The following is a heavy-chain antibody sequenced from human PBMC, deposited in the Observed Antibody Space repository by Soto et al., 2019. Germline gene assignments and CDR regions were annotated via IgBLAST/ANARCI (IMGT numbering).Heavy chain of an antibody. CDR1: GYSFTSYW. CDR2: IYPGDSDT. D-gene: IGHD2-2*01. CDR3: ARRGVAVPAAQNNYYYYYMDV. V-gene: IGHV5-51*01. Sequence: GESLKISCKGSGYSFTSYWIGWVRQMPGKGLEWMGIIYPGDSDTRYSPSFQGQVTISADKSISTAYLQWSSLKASDTAMYYCARRGVAVPAAQNNYYYYYMDVWGKGTTVTVSS. J-gene: IGHJ6*03.